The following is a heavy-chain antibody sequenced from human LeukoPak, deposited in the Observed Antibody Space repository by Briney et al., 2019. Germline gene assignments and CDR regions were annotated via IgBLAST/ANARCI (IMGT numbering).Heavy chain of an antibody. Sequence: ASAKLSRKASGYTFTDYYMNWVRQAPGQGLEWMGWINPYSGGTNYAQNFQGRVTMTRDTSISTGYMELSRLGSDDTAVYYCARIRGGNNYHFDYWGQGTLVTVSS. CDR3: ARIRGGNNYHFDY. D-gene: IGHD1-26*01. J-gene: IGHJ4*02. CDR2: INPYSGGT. CDR1: GYTFTDYY. V-gene: IGHV1-2*02.